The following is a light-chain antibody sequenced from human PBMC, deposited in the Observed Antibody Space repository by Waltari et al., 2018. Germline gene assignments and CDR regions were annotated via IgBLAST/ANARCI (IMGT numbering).Light chain of an antibody. CDR3: QQYNKWPPWT. CDR1: QSVSSN. J-gene: IGKJ1*01. Sequence: EIVMTQSPATLSVSPGERATLSCRASQSVSSNLAWYQQKHGQAPRLLIYGASTRATGIPARFSGSVSGTEFTLTISSLQSEDFAVYYCQQYNKWPPWTFGQGTKVEIK. CDR2: GAS. V-gene: IGKV3-15*01.